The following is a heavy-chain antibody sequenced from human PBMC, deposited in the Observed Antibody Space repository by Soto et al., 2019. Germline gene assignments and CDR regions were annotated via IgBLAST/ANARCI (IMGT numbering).Heavy chain of an antibody. J-gene: IGHJ4*02. CDR3: TRGGTSATYWGLFDY. CDR2: INGDGSTT. Sequence: EVQLVESGGGLVQPGGSLRLSCAASGFTFSNYWTHWVRQAPGKGLVWVSRINGDGSTTTYADFVKGRFTISRDNAKNTLYLQMDSLGADDTAVYYCTRGGTSATYWGLFDYWDQGALVTVSS. V-gene: IGHV3-74*01. D-gene: IGHD7-27*01. CDR1: GFTFSNYW.